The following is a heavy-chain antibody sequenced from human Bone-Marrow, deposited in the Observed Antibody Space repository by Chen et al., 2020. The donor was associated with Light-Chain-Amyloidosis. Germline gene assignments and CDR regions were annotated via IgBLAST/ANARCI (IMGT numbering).Heavy chain of an antibody. CDR2: INPSSGGI. CDR1: GYTFSAYY. D-gene: IGHD1-26*01. CDR3: ARGFGRGGNSGSHKI. V-gene: IGHV1-2*02. J-gene: IGHJ4*02. Sequence: QVHLVQSGPEVRPPGASVRVSCEASGYTFSAYYIQWVRQPPGKGPEWMGWINPSSGGIRFALKFHGRITMTTDMSISTVYLVLRSLRFDVTAFYYCARGFGRGGNSGSHKIWGQGTHVTVSS.